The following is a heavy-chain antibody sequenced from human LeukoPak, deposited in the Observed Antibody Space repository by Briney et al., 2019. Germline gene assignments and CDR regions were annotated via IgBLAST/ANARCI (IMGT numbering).Heavy chain of an antibody. J-gene: IGHJ4*02. Sequence: ASVKVSCKASGYTFTGYYMHWVGQAPGQGLAWMGWINPNSGGTNYAQKFQGRVTMTRDTSISTAYMELSRLRSDDTAVYYCAREVVVAATGFDYWGQGTLVTVSS. CDR3: AREVVVAATGFDY. CDR2: INPNSGGT. D-gene: IGHD2-15*01. CDR1: GYTFTGYY. V-gene: IGHV1-2*02.